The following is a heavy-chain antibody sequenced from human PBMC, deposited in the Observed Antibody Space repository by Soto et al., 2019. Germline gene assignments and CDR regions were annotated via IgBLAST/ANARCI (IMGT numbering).Heavy chain of an antibody. V-gene: IGHV3-23*01. D-gene: IGHD3-22*01. Sequence: GGSLRLSCAASGFTFSSYAMNWVCQAQGKGMGWVSSVSANGRNTYYADSVKCRFTVSRDKSKNALFLQWDSLRVEYTAIYYCAKDLFCRVWLAWGAPFDSWGPGTLVTVSS. CDR3: AKDLFCRVWLAWGAPFDS. J-gene: IGHJ4*02. CDR1: GFTFSSYA. CDR2: VSANGRNT.